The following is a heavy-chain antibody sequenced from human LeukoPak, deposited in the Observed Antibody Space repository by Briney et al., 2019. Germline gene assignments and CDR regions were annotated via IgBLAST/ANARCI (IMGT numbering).Heavy chain of an antibody. CDR3: AKNMVRGVIMSSSFDY. CDR2: IRYHGSDK. Sequence: GGSLRLSCAASGFTFSGSGMHWVRQAPGKGLEWVAFIRYHGSDKYYADSVKGRFTISRDNSKNPLYLQMNSLRAEDTAVYYCAKNMVRGVIMSSSFDYWGQGTLVTVSS. V-gene: IGHV3-30*02. D-gene: IGHD3-10*01. CDR1: GFTFSGSG. J-gene: IGHJ4*02.